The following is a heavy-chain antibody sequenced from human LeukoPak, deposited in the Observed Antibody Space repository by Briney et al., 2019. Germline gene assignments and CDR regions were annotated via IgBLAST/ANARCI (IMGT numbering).Heavy chain of an antibody. Sequence: SETLSLTCTVSGGSISSYYWSWIRQPPGKGLEWIGYIYYSGSTNYNPSLKSRVTISVDTSKNQFSLKLSSVTAADTAVYYCARDRQYYYGSGSYSDAFDIWGQGTMVTVSS. V-gene: IGHV4-59*01. CDR2: IYYSGST. CDR1: GGSISSYY. CDR3: ARDRQYYYGSGSYSDAFDI. J-gene: IGHJ3*02. D-gene: IGHD3-10*01.